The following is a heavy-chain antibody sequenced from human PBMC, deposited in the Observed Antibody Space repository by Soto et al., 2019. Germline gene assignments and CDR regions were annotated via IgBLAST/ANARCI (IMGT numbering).Heavy chain of an antibody. V-gene: IGHV3-72*01. J-gene: IGHJ6*02. CDR3: VIGAYGSWMMDV. Sequence: EVQLVDSGGGLVQPGGYLRLSCAASGFTFSDHYMDWVRQAPGKGLEWFGRRRNKANSYSTEYAASVIGRFTISRDVSKTALYVQMNSLRTEDTALYYWVIGAYGSWMMDVWGQGTSVTVSS. CDR2: RRNKANSYST. D-gene: IGHD3-10*01. CDR1: GFTFSDHY.